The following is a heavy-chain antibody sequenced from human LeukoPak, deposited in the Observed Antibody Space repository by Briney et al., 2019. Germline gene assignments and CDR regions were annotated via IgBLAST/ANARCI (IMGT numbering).Heavy chain of an antibody. CDR3: ARGYGSPFTFDY. D-gene: IGHD1-1*01. J-gene: IGHJ4*02. CDR1: GYTFTSYY. V-gene: IGHV1-46*03. CDR2: INPSGGST. Sequence: GASVKVSCKASGYTFTSYYMHWVRQAPGQGLEWMGIINPSGGSTTYAQKFQGRVTMTRDTSTSTVCMELSSLRSEDTAVYYCARGYGSPFTFDYWGQGTLVTVSS.